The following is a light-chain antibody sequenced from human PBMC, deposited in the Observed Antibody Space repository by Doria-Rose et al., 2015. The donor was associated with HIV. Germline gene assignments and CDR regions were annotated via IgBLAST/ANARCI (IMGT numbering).Light chain of an antibody. CDR2: WAS. V-gene: IGKV4-1*01. J-gene: IGKJ3*01. CDR1: QSLLYTSKNY. CDR3: QQYYDTLS. Sequence: DIRLTQSPESLGMSLGERATLNCKSNQSLLYTSKNYLAWYQQKPGQPPKLLIYWASTRQSGVPARFSGSGSGTDFTLTISSLEAEDVAAYYCQQYYDTLSFGPGTTVDIK.